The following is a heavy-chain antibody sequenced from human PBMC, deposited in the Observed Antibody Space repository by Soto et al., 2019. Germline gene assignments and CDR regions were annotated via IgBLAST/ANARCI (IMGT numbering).Heavy chain of an antibody. D-gene: IGHD6-19*01. CDR2: IDPSDSYT. V-gene: IGHV5-10-1*01. CDR1: GYSFTSYW. J-gene: IGHJ4*02. CDR3: ARRDSSGWYSFDY. Sequence: GESLKISCKGSGYSFTSYWISWVRQMPGKGLEWMGRIDPSDSYTNYSPSFQGHVTISADKSISTAYLQWSSLKASDTAMYYCARRDSSGWYSFDYWGQGTLVTVSA.